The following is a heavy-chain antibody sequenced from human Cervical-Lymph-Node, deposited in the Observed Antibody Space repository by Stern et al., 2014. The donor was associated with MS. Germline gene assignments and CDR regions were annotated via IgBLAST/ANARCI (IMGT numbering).Heavy chain of an antibody. J-gene: IGHJ4*02. CDR3: ARASWFGELSLDY. CDR2: INYSGNS. Sequence: SSGDGYWSWIRQPPGKGLEWIGYINYSGNSFYNPPLKSRVTISVDTSKDQFSLKVNSVTAADSAVYYCARASWFGELSLDYWGQGTLVTVSS. CDR1: SSGDGY. V-gene: IGHV4-30-4*01. D-gene: IGHD3-10*01.